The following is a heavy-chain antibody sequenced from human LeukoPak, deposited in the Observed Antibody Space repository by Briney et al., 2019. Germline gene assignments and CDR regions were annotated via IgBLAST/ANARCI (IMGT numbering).Heavy chain of an antibody. CDR3: ANQYAKVGSTPDY. CDR2: INPNSGGT. Sequence: ASVKVSCKASGYTFTGYYMHWVRQAPGQGLEWMGWINPNSGGTNYAQKFQGRVTMTRDTSISTAYMELSRLRSDDTAVYYCANQYAKVGSTPDYWGQGTLVTVSS. D-gene: IGHD1-26*01. CDR1: GYTFTGYY. V-gene: IGHV1-2*02. J-gene: IGHJ4*02.